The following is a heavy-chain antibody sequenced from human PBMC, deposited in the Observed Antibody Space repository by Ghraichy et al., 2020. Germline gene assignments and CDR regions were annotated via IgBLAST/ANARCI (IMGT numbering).Heavy chain of an antibody. CDR3: ARDGRDYGSGRYTLGRGDALDI. Sequence: ASVKVSCKASGYTFIRHAIHWVRQAPGQRLEWMGWINTGKGHTEYSQRFQGRVTITRDTYTSTTYMELRSLRSEDTAIYYCARDGRDYGSGRYTLGRGDALDIWGQGTSVTVS. J-gene: IGHJ3*02. V-gene: IGHV1-3*04. CDR2: INTGKGHT. CDR1: GYTFIRHA. D-gene: IGHD3-10*01.